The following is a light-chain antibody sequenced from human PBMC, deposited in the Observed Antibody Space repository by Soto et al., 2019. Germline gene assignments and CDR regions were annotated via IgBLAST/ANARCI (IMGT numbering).Light chain of an antibody. Sequence: EIVLTQSPGTLSLSPGERATISCRASQSVSSTYLAWYQQKPGQAPRLLIYGASSRATGIPDRFSGSGSGTDFTLTISRLEPEDCAVYYCQQYGSSPWTFGQGTKVEIK. CDR1: QSVSSTY. J-gene: IGKJ1*01. CDR2: GAS. CDR3: QQYGSSPWT. V-gene: IGKV3-20*01.